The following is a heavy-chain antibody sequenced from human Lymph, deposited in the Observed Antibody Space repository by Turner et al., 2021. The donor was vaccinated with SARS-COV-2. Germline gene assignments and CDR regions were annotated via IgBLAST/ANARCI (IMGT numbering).Heavy chain of an antibody. CDR3: ARDPPIQIWVDYFYYGMDV. CDR1: GYPFTSYY. CDR2: INPSGGST. D-gene: IGHD5-18*01. J-gene: IGHJ6*02. V-gene: IGHV1-46*01. Sequence: QVQLVQSGAAVTKPGASVKVSCKASGYPFTSYYMHWVRQVPGQGLEWMGIINPSGGSTTYAQKFQGRVTMTSDTSTSTVYMELSSLRSDDTVVYYCARDPPIQIWVDYFYYGMDVWGQGTTVTVSS.